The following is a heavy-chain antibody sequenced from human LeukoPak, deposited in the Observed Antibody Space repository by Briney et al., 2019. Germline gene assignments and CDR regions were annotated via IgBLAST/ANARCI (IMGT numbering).Heavy chain of an antibody. D-gene: IGHD1-26*01. J-gene: IGHJ5*02. CDR2: IYYSGST. V-gene: IGHV4-31*03. CDR3: ARDGSESNNWFDP. CDR1: GGSISSGGYY. Sequence: PSQTLSLTCTVSGGSISSGGYYWSWIRQHPGKGLEWIGYIYYSGSTYYNQSLKSRVTISVDTSKNQFSLKLSSVTAADTAVYYCARDGSESNNWFDPWGQGTLVTVSS.